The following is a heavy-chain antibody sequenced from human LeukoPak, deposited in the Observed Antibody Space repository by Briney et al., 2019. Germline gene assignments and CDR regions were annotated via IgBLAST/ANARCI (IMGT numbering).Heavy chain of an antibody. CDR1: GGSISSSNW. V-gene: IGHV4-4*02. CDR3: ARDCAGAVADSCDAFDI. CDR2: IYHSGST. Sequence: SETLSLTCAVSGGSISSSNWWSWVRQPPGKGLEWIGEIYHSGSTNYNPSLKSRVTISVDKSKNQFSLKLSSVTAADTAVYYCARDCAGAVADSCDAFDIWGQGTMVTVSS. J-gene: IGHJ3*02. D-gene: IGHD6-19*01.